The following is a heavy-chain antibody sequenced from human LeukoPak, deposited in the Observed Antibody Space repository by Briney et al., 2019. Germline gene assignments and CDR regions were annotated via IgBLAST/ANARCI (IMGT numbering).Heavy chain of an antibody. CDR1: GFPFNYYN. J-gene: IGHJ4*02. CDR2: MRNDGSEI. Sequence: GGSLRLSCAAPGFPFNYYNIHWVRQAPGKGLEWVAFMRNDGSEIHYADSVKGRFTISRDNSKNSLYLQMNSLRVEDTAVYFCAKDTPSIAAWDYWGQGTLVTVSS. V-gene: IGHV3-30*02. D-gene: IGHD6-6*01. CDR3: AKDTPSIAAWDY.